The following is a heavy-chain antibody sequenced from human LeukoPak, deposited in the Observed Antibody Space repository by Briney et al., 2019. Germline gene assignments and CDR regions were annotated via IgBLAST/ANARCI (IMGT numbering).Heavy chain of an antibody. CDR1: GFTFSSYS. J-gene: IGHJ5*02. V-gene: IGHV3-21*01. CDR2: ISSSSSYI. CDR3: ARGDPYYDFWSGYEGSWFDP. Sequence: PGGSLRLSCAASGFTFSSYSMNWVRQAPGKGLEWVSSISSSSSYIYYADSVKGRFTISRDNAKNSLYLQMNSLRAEDTAVYYCARGDPYYDFWSGYEGSWFDPWGQGTLVTASS. D-gene: IGHD3-3*01.